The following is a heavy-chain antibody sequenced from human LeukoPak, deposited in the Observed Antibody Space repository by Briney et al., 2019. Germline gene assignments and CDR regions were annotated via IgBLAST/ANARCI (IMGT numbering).Heavy chain of an antibody. CDR3: ARDSIAVAGDDFDY. CDR1: GGTFSSYA. V-gene: IGHV1-69*04. Sequence: ASVKVSCKASGGTFSSYAISWVRQAPGQGLEWMGRIIPILGIANYAQKFQGRVTITADKSTSTAYMELSSLRSEDTAVYYCARDSIAVAGDDFDYWGQGTLATVSS. D-gene: IGHD6-19*01. J-gene: IGHJ4*02. CDR2: IIPILGIA.